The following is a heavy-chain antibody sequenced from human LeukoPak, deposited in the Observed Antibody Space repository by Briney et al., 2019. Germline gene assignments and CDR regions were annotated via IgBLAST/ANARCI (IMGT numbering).Heavy chain of an antibody. CDR1: GFTLSSYW. Sequence: GGSLRLSCAASGFTLSSYWMNWVRQAPGKGLEWVANIKQDGSEKYYVDSVKGRFTISIDNAKKSLFLQMNSLRAEDTAVYYCARDAATSVGMPHYWGQGTVVTVSS. CDR2: IKQDGSEK. J-gene: IGHJ4*02. CDR3: ARDAATSVGMPHY. D-gene: IGHD2-2*01. V-gene: IGHV3-7*05.